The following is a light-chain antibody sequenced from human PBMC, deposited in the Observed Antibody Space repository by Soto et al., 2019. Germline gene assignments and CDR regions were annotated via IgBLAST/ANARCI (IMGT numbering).Light chain of an antibody. Sequence: EIVLTQSPGTLSLSPGERATLSCRASQSVSSNYLAWYQQKPGQAPRLLIYGASSRATGIPDRFRGSGSGTDCPLTISRLEPEDFAVYSCHQYGSSPWTFGQGTKVEIK. CDR3: HQYGSSPWT. CDR2: GAS. CDR1: QSVSSNY. J-gene: IGKJ1*01. V-gene: IGKV3-20*01.